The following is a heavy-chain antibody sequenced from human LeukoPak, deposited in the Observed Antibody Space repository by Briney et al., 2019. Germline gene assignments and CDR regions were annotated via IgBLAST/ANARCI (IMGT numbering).Heavy chain of an antibody. J-gene: IGHJ4*02. CDR3: APGGAIDY. CDR2: INPNSGGT. CDR1: GYTFTDYW. Sequence: ASVKVSCKASGYTFTDYWIHWVRQAPGQGLEWMGWINPNSGGTKYAQKFQGRVTMTRDTSISTAYMELSRLRSDDTAMYYCAPGGAIDYWGQGTLVTVSS. D-gene: IGHD3-10*01. V-gene: IGHV1-2*02.